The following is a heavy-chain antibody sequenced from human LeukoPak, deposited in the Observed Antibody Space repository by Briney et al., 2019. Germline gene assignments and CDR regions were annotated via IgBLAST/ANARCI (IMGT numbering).Heavy chain of an antibody. V-gene: IGHV3-64D*06. J-gene: IGHJ4*02. CDR3: VRGTGY. CDR1: GFTFSTYV. Sequence: GGSLRLSRSLSGFTFSTYVMHWVRQAPGKGLEYVSAISSNGDNTYYADSVKGRFTISGDNSKNTLYLQMSSLRADDTAVYYCVRGTGYWGQGTLVTVSS. CDR2: ISSNGDNT.